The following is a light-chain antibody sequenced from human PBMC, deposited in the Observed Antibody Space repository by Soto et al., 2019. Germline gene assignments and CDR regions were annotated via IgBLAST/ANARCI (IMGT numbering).Light chain of an antibody. CDR3: AVCDDSWNGYV. CDR1: SSNIGSNT. J-gene: IGLJ1*01. CDR2: SNN. Sequence: LTQPPSASGTPGQRVTISCFVSSSNIGSNTVNWYKQLPGTAPKLLIYSNNQRPPGIPDRFSGSKSGPSASLAISGLQSEDEADYYCAVCDDSWNGYVFGTGTKVTVL. V-gene: IGLV1-44*01.